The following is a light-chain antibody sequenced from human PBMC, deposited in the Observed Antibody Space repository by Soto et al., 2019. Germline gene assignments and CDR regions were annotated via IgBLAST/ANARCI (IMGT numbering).Light chain of an antibody. J-gene: IGLJ1*01. V-gene: IGLV2-11*01. CDR3: CSYAGSYTYG. CDR1: SSDVGGHNY. CDR2: DVS. Sequence: QSALTQPRSVSGSPGQSVTISCTGASSDVGGHNYVSWYQQHPGKAPKLMIYDVSKRPSGVPDRFSGSKSGNTASLTISGLQAEDEADYYCCSYAGSYTYGFGTGTKVTVL.